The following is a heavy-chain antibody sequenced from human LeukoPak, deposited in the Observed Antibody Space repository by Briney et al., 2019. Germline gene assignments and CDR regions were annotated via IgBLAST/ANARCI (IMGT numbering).Heavy chain of an antibody. CDR3: ARLGVHNAFDI. J-gene: IGHJ3*02. Sequence: ASVKVSCKASGYTFTRYYMHWVRQAPGQGLEWMGIIDPSGGSKSYAQKSQGRVTMTRDTSTSTVYMELSSLRSEDTAVYYCARLGVHNAFDIWGQGTMVTVSS. V-gene: IGHV1-46*01. CDR1: GYTFTRYY. D-gene: IGHD3-16*01. CDR2: IDPSGGSK.